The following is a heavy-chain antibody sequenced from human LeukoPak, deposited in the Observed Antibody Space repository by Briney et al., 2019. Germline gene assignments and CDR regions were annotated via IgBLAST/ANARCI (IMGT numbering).Heavy chain of an antibody. CDR1: GGSISSYY. CDR3: ARDLSSIAARDAFDI. V-gene: IGHV4-4*07. J-gene: IGHJ3*02. Sequence: SETLSLTCTVSGGSISSYYWSWIRQPAGKGLEWIGRIYTSGSTNYNPSLKSRVTMSVDTSMNQFSLKLSSVTAADTAVYYCARDLSSIAARDAFDIWGQGTMVTVSS. CDR2: IYTSGST. D-gene: IGHD6-6*01.